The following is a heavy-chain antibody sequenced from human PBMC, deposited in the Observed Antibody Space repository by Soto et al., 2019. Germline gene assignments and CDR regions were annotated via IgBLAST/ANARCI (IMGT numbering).Heavy chain of an antibody. CDR1: GGSTSSDNY. D-gene: IGHD3-16*01. CDR2: IYYSGNT. V-gene: IGHV4-30-4*01. J-gene: IGHJ4*02. Sequence: QVQLQESGPGLVKPSQTLSLTCTVSGGSTSSDNYWSWIRQPPGKGLEWIGHIYYSGNTDYNPSLTIRLAISIDTSKNQFSLKLSSVTAAHTAVYFCARQGGESSDGLYYFDSWGQGSLVTVSS. CDR3: ARQGGESSDGLYYFDS.